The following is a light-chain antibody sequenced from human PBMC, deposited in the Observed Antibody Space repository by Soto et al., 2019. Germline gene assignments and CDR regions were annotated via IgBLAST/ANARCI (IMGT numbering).Light chain of an antibody. CDR2: YDN. CDR3: QVWDSSSDHRDV. V-gene: IGLV3-21*04. J-gene: IGLJ1*01. Sequence: SSELTQPPSVSVAPGKTARITCGGDNIGRKTVHWYQQKPGRAPILVMYYDNDRPSGIPERFSGSNSGNTATLTISGVEAGDEADYYCQVWDSSSDHRDVFGTGTKLTVL. CDR1: NIGRKT.